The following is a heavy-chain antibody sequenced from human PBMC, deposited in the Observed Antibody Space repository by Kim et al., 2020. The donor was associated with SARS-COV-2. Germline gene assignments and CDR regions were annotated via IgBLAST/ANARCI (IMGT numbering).Heavy chain of an antibody. CDR3: ARRSAYYYYYGMDV. V-gene: IGHV4-59*08. CDR2: IYYSGST. J-gene: IGHJ6*02. CDR1: GGSISSYY. Sequence: SETLSLTCTVSGGSISSYYWSSIRQPPGKGLEWIGYIYYSGSTNYNPSLKSRVTISVDTPKNQFPLKLSSVTAADTAVYYCARRSAYYYYYGMDVWGQGTTVTVSS.